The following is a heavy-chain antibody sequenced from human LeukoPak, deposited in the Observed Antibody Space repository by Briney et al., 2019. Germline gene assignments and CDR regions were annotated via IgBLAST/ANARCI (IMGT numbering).Heavy chain of an antibody. V-gene: IGHV1-18*01. CDR2: ISAYNGNT. CDR3: AREWCSSTSCYEGMDV. CDR1: VYTFTTYG. D-gene: IGHD2-2*01. Sequence: ASVRVSCTASVYTFTTYGISWVRQAPGQGREWMGWISAYNGNTNYAQKLQGRVTMTTDTSTSTAYMELRSLRSDDTAVYYCAREWCSSTSCYEGMDVWGRGTTVTVSS. J-gene: IGHJ6*02.